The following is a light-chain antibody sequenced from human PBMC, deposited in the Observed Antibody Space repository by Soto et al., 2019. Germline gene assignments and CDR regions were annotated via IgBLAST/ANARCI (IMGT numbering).Light chain of an antibody. Sequence: EVVLTQSPGTVSLSPGERVTLSCRASQSVISNYLAWYQQRPGQAPRLLIYAASSRATGIPDRFSGSGSGTDFTLRISSLEPEDFAFYYCQQYGSSLTWTFGQGTKVEMK. V-gene: IGKV3-20*01. CDR2: AAS. J-gene: IGKJ1*01. CDR1: QSVISNY. CDR3: QQYGSSLTWT.